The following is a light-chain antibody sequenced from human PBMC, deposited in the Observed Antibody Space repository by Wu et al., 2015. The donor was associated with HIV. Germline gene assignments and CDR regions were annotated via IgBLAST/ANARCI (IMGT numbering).Light chain of an antibody. J-gene: IGKJ1*01. CDR3: LQDYNYPRT. V-gene: IGKV1-6*01. CDR1: QDIRSD. CDR2: AAS. Sequence: AIQMTQSPSSLSASVGDRVTITCRASQDIRSDLGWYQHRPGEAPKLLIYAASTLQIGVPSRFSASGSGTDFTLTISSLQPEDFATYYCLQDYNYPRTFGQGTKVDLK.